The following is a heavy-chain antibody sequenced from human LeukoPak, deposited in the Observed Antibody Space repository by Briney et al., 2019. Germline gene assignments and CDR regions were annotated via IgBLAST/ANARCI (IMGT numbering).Heavy chain of an antibody. Sequence: ASVKVSCKASGYTXTSYYMHWVRQAPGQGLEWMGIINPSGGSTSYAQKFQGRVTMTRDTSTSTVYMELSSLRSEDTAVYYCARKLYGDYDAFDIWGQGTMVTVSS. CDR3: ARKLYGDYDAFDI. CDR1: GYTXTSYY. CDR2: INPSGGST. V-gene: IGHV1-46*01. D-gene: IGHD4-17*01. J-gene: IGHJ3*02.